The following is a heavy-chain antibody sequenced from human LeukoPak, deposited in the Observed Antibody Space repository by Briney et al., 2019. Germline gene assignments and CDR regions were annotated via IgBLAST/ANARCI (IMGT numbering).Heavy chain of an antibody. J-gene: IGHJ4*02. V-gene: IGHV3-30*02. CDR3: ATDKVCCIVVVPPATLED. CDR1: GFTFSSYG. Sequence: AGSLRLPCAASGFTFSSYGMHWVRQAPGKGLEWVAFIRYDGSNKYYADSVKGRFTISRDNSKNTLYLQMNSLRAEDTAVYYCATDKVCCIVVVPPATLEDWVQGTLVTVSS. D-gene: IGHD2-2*01. CDR2: IRYDGSNK.